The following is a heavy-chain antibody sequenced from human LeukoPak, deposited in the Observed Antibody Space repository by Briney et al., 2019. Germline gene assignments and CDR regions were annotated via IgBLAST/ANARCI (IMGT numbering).Heavy chain of an antibody. J-gene: IGHJ4*02. CDR2: IYTSGST. Sequence: SETLSLTCTVSGGSISSYYWSWIRQPAGKGLEWIGRIYTSGSTNYNPSLKSRVTMSVGTSKNQFSLKLSSVTAADTAVYYCAREFFSVRGDVFDYWGQGTLVTVSS. CDR3: AREFFSVRGDVFDY. D-gene: IGHD3-10*01. CDR1: GGSISSYY. V-gene: IGHV4-4*07.